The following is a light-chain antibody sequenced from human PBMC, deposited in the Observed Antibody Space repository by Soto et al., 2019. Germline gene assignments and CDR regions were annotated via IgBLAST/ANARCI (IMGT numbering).Light chain of an antibody. Sequence: QSALTQPASVSGSPGQSITISCTGTSSDVGGYNYVSWYQQHPGKAPKLMIYDVSNRPSGVSNRFSGSKSANTASLTISWRQAEDEADYYCSSYTGSSTYVVFGGGTKLTVL. CDR2: DVS. CDR1: SSDVGGYNY. J-gene: IGLJ2*01. CDR3: SSYTGSSTYVV. V-gene: IGLV2-14*01.